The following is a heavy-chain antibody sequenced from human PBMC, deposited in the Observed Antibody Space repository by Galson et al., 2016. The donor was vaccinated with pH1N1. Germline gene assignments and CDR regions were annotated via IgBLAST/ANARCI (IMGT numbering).Heavy chain of an antibody. CDR2: FCGSGGRI. J-gene: IGHJ4*02. Sequence: SLRLSCAASGFTFSSHGMSWVRQAPGEGLEWVSGFCGSGGRIDYADLVKGRFTISRDNSKSMLYLQMNSLRAEDTAIYYCAKEWGWQLDHSPFDSWGQGTLVTVSS. CDR1: GFTFSSHG. V-gene: IGHV3-23*01. CDR3: AKEWGWQLDHSPFDS. D-gene: IGHD4-23*01.